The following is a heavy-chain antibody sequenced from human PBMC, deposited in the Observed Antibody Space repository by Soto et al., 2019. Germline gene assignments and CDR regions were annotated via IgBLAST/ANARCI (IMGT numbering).Heavy chain of an antibody. J-gene: IGHJ6*02. D-gene: IGHD2-2*01. V-gene: IGHV5-51*01. CDR1: GYSFTSYW. Sequence: GESLKISCKGSGYSFTSYWIGWVRQMPGKGLEWMGIIYPGDSDTGYSPSFQGQVTISADKSISTAYLQWSSLKASDTAMYYCARHGDCSSTSCYGHYYYGMDVWGQGTTVTVSS. CDR3: ARHGDCSSTSCYGHYYYGMDV. CDR2: IYPGDSDT.